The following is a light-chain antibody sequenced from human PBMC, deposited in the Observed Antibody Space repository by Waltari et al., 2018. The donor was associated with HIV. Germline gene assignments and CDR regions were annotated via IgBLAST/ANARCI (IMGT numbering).Light chain of an antibody. CDR3: QAWDANRVI. CDR2: HNS. CDR1: KLADKF. Sequence: PQPPSVSVSSGQTASITCSGEKLADKFPGWYQKKPGQPPILLVSHNSRRPSGVPELYAAPKSANTATLTIRGAQPLDESEYVCQAWDANRVIFGGGTTLTVL. J-gene: IGLJ2*01. V-gene: IGLV3-1*01.